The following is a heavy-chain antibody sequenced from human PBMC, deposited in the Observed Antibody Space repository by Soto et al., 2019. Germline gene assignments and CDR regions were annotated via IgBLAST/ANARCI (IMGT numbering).Heavy chain of an antibody. V-gene: IGHV4-34*01. Sequence: SQTLPLTYAVNGGSFRDYCWSWIRQSPGKGLEWIAEINYSGTTNYSPSLKSRVTMSVDTSKKQFSLKLSSVAAADTAVYFCVGGRGRLVAFDYWGQGTLVTVSS. D-gene: IGHD2-15*01. J-gene: IGHJ4*02. CDR1: GGSFRDYC. CDR2: INYSGTT. CDR3: VGGRGRLVAFDY.